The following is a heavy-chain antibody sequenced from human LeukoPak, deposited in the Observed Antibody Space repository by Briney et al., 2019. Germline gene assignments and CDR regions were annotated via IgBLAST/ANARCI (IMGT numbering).Heavy chain of an antibody. V-gene: IGHV4-59*01. CDR2: IYYSGST. CDR1: GGSISSYY. CDR3: AREGGGIVVVPAGLDY. D-gene: IGHD2-2*01. Sequence: SGTLSLTCTVSGGSISSYYWSWIRQPPGKGLEWIGYIYYSGSTNYNPSLKSRVTISVDTSKNQFSLKLSSVTAADTAVYYCAREGGGIVVVPAGLDYWGQGTLVTVSS. J-gene: IGHJ4*02.